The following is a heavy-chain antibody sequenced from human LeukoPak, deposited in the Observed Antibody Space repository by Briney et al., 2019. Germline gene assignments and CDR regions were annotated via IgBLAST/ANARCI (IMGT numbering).Heavy chain of an antibody. V-gene: IGHV4-59*01. J-gene: IGHJ4*02. Sequence: SETLSLTCTVSGGSISSYYWSWIRQPPGKGLEWIGYIYYSGSTNYNPSLKSRVTISVDTSKNQFSLKLSSVTAADTAVYYCATTRRGAVAGTTFDYWGQGTLVTVSS. CDR3: ATTRRGAVAGTTFDY. CDR1: GGSISSYY. D-gene: IGHD6-19*01. CDR2: IYYSGST.